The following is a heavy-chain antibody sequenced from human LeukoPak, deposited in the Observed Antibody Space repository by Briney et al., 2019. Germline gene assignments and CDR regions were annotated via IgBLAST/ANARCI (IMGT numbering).Heavy chain of an antibody. CDR3: ARDLGHPGVVPAAMGYYYYYGMDV. D-gene: IGHD2-2*01. J-gene: IGHJ6*02. CDR2: IHTSGST. Sequence: SETLSLTCTVSGGSISSYYWSWIRQPAGKGLEWIGRIHTSGSTNYNPSLKSRVTMSVDTSKNQFSLKLSSVTAADTAVYYCARDLGHPGVVPAAMGYYYYYGMDVWGQGTTVTVSS. V-gene: IGHV4-4*07. CDR1: GGSISSYY.